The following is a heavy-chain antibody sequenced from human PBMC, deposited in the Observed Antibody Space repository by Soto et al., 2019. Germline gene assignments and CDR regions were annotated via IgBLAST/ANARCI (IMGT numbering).Heavy chain of an antibody. Sequence: QVRLVQSGAEVKKPGASVKVTCKPSGYTFTDAYIHWVRQAPGQGLEWLGWINPKNGGTNYAQKFQGRVTMTRDTSSSTDFMELSSLNSNGTAVYYCAREEGTELDFWGQGTLVTVSS. V-gene: IGHV1-2*02. CDR2: INPKNGGT. D-gene: IGHD1-7*01. J-gene: IGHJ4*02. CDR3: AREEGTELDF. CDR1: GYTFTDAY.